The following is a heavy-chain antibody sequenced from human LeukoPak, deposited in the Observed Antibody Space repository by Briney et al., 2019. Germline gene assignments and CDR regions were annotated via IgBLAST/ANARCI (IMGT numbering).Heavy chain of an antibody. CDR3: ARGAYSSGWGILGWGYYYYYMDV. J-gene: IGHJ6*03. CDR1: GGSISNSSYY. D-gene: IGHD6-19*01. Sequence: SETLSLTCTVSGGSISNSSYYWGWLRQPPGKGLEWIGSIYYSGSTYYNPSLKSRVTISVDTSKKQFSLKLSSVTAADTALYYCARGAYSSGWGILGWGYYYYYMDVWGKGTTVTVSS. V-gene: IGHV4-39*07. CDR2: IYYSGST.